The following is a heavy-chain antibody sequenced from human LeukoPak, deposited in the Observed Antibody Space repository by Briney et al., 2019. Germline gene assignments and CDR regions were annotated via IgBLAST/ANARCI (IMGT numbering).Heavy chain of an antibody. CDR3: ARDSCTGGSCYGFFDY. CDR1: GFTFSDYY. Sequence: GGSLRLSCAASGFTFSDYYMSWIRQAPGKGLEWVSSVSFSGSPTYYADSVKGRFTISRNNAKNSLFLQMNGLRADDTAVYYCARDSCTGGSCYGFFDYGGQGTLVTVSS. V-gene: IGHV3-11*01. CDR2: VSFSGSPT. J-gene: IGHJ4*02. D-gene: IGHD2-15*01.